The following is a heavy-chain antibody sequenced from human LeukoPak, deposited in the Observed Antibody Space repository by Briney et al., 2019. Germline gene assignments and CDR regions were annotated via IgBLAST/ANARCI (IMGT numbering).Heavy chain of an antibody. J-gene: IGHJ4*02. CDR1: GFTFSSYS. CDR3: ARLVGVSPLDF. Sequence: PGGSLRLSCAASGFTFSSYSMYWLRQTPRKGLEWVSEVRGDGNTYYADSVKGRFAISRDNSKNTLFLQMHSLRVEDTAIYYCARLVGVSPLDFWGRGTLVTVSS. V-gene: IGHV3-23*01. CDR2: VRGDGNT. D-gene: IGHD3-16*01.